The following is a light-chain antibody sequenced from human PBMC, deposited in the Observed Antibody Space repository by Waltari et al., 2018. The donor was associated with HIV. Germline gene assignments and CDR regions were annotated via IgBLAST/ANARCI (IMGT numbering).Light chain of an antibody. CDR2: TND. J-gene: IGLJ3*02. CDR1: YSHLGSNT. V-gene: IGLV1-44*01. Sequence: QSLLPQPPSASGNPGQRVTLSCYGTYSHLGSNTGNSHQQLPGSAPRALIYTNDRRPSGVPDRFSGSKSGTSASLAISGLQSGDQGDYYCASWDDKLDGWVFGGGTRLTVL. CDR3: ASWDDKLDGWV.